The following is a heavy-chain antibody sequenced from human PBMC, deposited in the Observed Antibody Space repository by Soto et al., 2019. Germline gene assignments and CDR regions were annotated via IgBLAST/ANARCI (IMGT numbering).Heavy chain of an antibody. Sequence: QVQLVQSGAEVKKPGASVKVSCKASGYTFTSYGISWVRQAPGQGLEWMGWISAYNGNTNYAQKLQGRVTMTTDTSTSTAYMELRSLRSDDTAMYYCARAVPTIFGVDYYYMDVWGKGTTVTVSS. V-gene: IGHV1-18*01. CDR1: GYTFTSYG. D-gene: IGHD3-3*01. CDR3: ARAVPTIFGVDYYYMDV. CDR2: ISAYNGNT. J-gene: IGHJ6*03.